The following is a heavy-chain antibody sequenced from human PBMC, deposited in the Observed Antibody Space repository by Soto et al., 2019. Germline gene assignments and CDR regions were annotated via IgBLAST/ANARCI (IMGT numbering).Heavy chain of an antibody. CDR3: ARHLIPMFSSQNNWFDP. Sequence: PSEILSLTCTVSGGSISSSSCYWGWIRQPPGKGLEWIGSIYYSGSTYYNPSLKSRVTISVDTSKNQFSLKLSSVTAADTAVYYCARHLIPMFSSQNNWFDPWGQGTLVTVSS. CDR1: GGSISSSSCY. D-gene: IGHD3-10*02. J-gene: IGHJ5*02. CDR2: IYYSGST. V-gene: IGHV4-39*01.